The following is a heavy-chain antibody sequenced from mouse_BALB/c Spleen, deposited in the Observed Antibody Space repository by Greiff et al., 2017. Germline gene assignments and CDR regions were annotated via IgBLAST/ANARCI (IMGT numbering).Heavy chain of an antibody. J-gene: IGHJ2*01. Sequence: QVQLKQSGAELVKPGASVKLSCKASGYTFTSYWMHWVKQRPGQGLEWIGEIDPSDSYTNYNQKFKGKATLTVDKSSSTAYMQLSSLTSEDSAVYYCARAGLGLDYWGQGTTLTVSS. CDR3: ARAGLGLDY. V-gene: IGHV1-69*02. D-gene: IGHD3-3*01. CDR1: GYTFTSYW. CDR2: IDPSDSYT.